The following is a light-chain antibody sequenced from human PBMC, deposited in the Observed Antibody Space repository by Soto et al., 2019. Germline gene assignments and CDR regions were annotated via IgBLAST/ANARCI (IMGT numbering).Light chain of an antibody. CDR2: GVY. CDR3: QHYGYSRWT. Sequence: IVLTQSPGTLSLSPGERATLSCRASLTGNNNYLAWYQDKSVQAPRLLIYGVYTRATGIPARFTGSGSWTEYTGTITRLEPEDSAAYFCQHYGYSRWTFGQGTKVEVK. CDR1: LTGNNNY. V-gene: IGKV3-20*01. J-gene: IGKJ1*01.